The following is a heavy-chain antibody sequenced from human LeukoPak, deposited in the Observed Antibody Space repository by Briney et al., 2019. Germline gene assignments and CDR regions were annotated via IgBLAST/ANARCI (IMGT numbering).Heavy chain of an antibody. CDR3: ARQAGWGTGYYYYYYMDV. Sequence: ASVKVSCKASGYTFTGYYMHWVRQAPGQGLEWMGWINPNSGGTNYAQKFQGRVTMTRDTSISTAYMELSSLRSEDTAVYYCARQAGWGTGYYYYYYMDVWGKGTTVTVSS. J-gene: IGHJ6*03. V-gene: IGHV1-2*02. CDR2: INPNSGGT. CDR1: GYTFTGYY. D-gene: IGHD1-1*01.